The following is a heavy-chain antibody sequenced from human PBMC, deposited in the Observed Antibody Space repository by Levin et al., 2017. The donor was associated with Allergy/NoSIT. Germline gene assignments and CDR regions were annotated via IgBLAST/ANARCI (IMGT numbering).Heavy chain of an antibody. CDR3: ARDRVIVGTTNYFYGMDG. Sequence: PSETLSLTCTVSGGSISSYYWSWIRQPPGKGLEWIGYIYYIGSTNYNPSLKSRVTISVDTSKNQFSLRLSSVTAADTAVYYCARDRVIVGTTNYFYGMDGWGQGTTVTVSS. D-gene: IGHD1-26*01. CDR1: GGSISSYY. V-gene: IGHV4-59*01. CDR2: IYYIGST. J-gene: IGHJ6*02.